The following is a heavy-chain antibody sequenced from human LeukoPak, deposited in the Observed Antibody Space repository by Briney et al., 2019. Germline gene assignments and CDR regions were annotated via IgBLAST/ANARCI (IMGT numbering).Heavy chain of an antibody. V-gene: IGHV5-51*01. J-gene: IGHJ3*02. CDR2: IYPGDSDT. CDR3: ARREVGATDAFDI. D-gene: IGHD1-26*01. CDR1: GYTFTTYW. Sequence: GESLKISCKGSGYTFTTYWIGWVRQMPGKGLEWMGIIYPGDSDTRYSPSFQGQVTISADKSISTAYLQWSSLKASDTAMYYCARREVGATDAFDIWGQGTMVTVSS.